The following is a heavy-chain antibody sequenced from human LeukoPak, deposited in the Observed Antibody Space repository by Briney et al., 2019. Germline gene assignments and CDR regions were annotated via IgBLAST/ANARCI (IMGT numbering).Heavy chain of an antibody. Sequence: GGSLRLSCAASEFTFSSYWMSWVRQAPGKGLEWVANIKEDGREKYYVDSVKGRFTISRDNARNSLYLQINSLRAEDTAVYYCARDKTDSSSWYGYDYWGQGTLVTVSS. D-gene: IGHD6-13*01. CDR3: ARDKTDSSSWYGYDY. V-gene: IGHV3-7*03. J-gene: IGHJ4*02. CDR1: EFTFSSYW. CDR2: IKEDGREK.